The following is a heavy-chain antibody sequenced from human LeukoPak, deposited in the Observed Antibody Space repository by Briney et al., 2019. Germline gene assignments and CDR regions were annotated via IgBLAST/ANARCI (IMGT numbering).Heavy chain of an antibody. V-gene: IGHV4-34*01. D-gene: IGHD3-22*01. CDR3: ARGASDYYDSTSLAY. CDR1: GGSFSGYS. CDR2: INHSGST. Sequence: SETLSLTCAVYGGSFSGYSWSWIRQPPGKGLEWIGEINHSGSTNYNPSLKSRVTISIDTSKNQFSLKLSSVTAADTAVYYCARGASDYYDSTSLAYWGQGTLVTVSS. J-gene: IGHJ4*02.